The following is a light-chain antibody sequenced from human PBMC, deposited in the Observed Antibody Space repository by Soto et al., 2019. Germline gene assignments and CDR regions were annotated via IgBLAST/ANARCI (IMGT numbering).Light chain of an antibody. J-gene: IGKJ1*01. CDR1: ESVSSSY. CDR2: GAS. Sequence: EVVLTPSPGTLSLSPGERATLSCRASESVSSSYLAWYQQKPGQAPRPLVDGASSRAAGILDRFSASGAGQDFTLITSRLEPEDLAVYYGQQSGSGAFXQGTK. V-gene: IGKV3-20*01. CDR3: QQSGSGA.